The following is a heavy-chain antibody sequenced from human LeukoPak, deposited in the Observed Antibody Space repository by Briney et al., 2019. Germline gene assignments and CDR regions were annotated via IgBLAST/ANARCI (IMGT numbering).Heavy chain of an antibody. V-gene: IGHV4-59*01. CDR3: ARVYYDILTGYSDYHDAFDI. CDR2: IYYSGST. D-gene: IGHD3-9*01. J-gene: IGHJ3*02. CDR1: GGSISSYY. Sequence: SETLSLTCTVSGGSISSYYWSWIRQPPGKGLEWVGYIYYSGSTNYNPSLLSRVTISVDTSKNQFSLKLSSVTAADTAVYYCARVYYDILTGYSDYHDAFDIWGQGTMVTVSS.